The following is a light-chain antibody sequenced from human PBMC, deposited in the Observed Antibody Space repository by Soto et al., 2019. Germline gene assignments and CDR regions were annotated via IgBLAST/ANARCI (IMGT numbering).Light chain of an antibody. J-gene: IGKJ4*01. V-gene: IGKV1-33*01. CDR3: QQYDNFPL. CDR2: DAS. CDR1: QDIRNH. Sequence: DIQMTQSPSSLSASVGDRVTITCQASQDIRNHLNWYQQKPGKAPKLLIYDASYLQTGVTSRFSGSGSGTDFTFTVSSLQPEDVATYYCQQYDNFPLFGGGTKVQIK.